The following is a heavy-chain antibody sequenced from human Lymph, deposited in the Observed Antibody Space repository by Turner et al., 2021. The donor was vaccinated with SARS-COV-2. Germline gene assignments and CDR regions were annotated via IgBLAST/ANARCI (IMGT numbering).Heavy chain of an antibody. Sequence: QVQLLASGSGFVQPGSSLRLSCTASGFTFSSYAMHWVRQAPGKGLEWVSLISYDGSNKYYADSVKGRFTISRDNSKNTLYLQMNSLRTEDTAVYYCAREMGSGSDYWGQGTLVTVSS. CDR2: ISYDGSNK. CDR3: AREMGSGSDY. J-gene: IGHJ4*02. D-gene: IGHD3-10*01. CDR1: GFTFSSYA. V-gene: IGHV3-30*04.